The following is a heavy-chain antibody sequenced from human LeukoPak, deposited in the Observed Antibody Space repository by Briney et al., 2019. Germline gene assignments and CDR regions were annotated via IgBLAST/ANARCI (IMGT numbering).Heavy chain of an antibody. J-gene: IGHJ4*02. CDR3: ASPGEKDYYFDY. D-gene: IGHD3-16*01. CDR2: INPSCGRT. CDR1: GYTFTSYY. Sequence: AVTVSCKASGYTFTSYYMHWVRQAPGQGLEWMGIINPSCGRTSYAQKFQGRVTMTRDTSTRTVYMELSSLRSEDTAVYYCASPGEKDYYFDYWGQGTLVSVSS. V-gene: IGHV1-46*01.